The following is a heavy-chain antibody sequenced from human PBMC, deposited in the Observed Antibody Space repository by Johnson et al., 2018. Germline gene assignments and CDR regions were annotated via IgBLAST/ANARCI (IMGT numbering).Heavy chain of an antibody. CDR1: GFTLSGSA. V-gene: IGHV3-73*01. Sequence: VQLVESGGGLVQPGESLKVSCVGSGFTLSGSAMHWVRQAPGKGLEWVGRVTMQPTGYGTLYAASLKGRFVISRDNSKNTGYLERSSLKNEDTAVYYCTGLRDDFHYWGQGTRVTVSS. CDR3: TGLRDDFHY. CDR2: VTMQPTGYGT. J-gene: IGHJ1*01. D-gene: IGHD3-3*01.